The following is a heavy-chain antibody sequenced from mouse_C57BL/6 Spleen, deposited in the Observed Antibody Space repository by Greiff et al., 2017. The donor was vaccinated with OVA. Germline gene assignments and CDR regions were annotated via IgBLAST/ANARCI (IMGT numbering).Heavy chain of an antibody. V-gene: IGHV1-72*01. CDR2: IDPNSGGT. CDR1: GYTFTSYW. CDR3: ARSEDSSGPWFAY. D-gene: IGHD3-2*02. Sequence: QVQLQQPGAELVKPGASVKLSCKASGYTFTSYWMHWVKQRPGRGLEWIGRIDPNSGGTKYNEKFKSKATLTVDKTSSTAYMQLSSLTSEDSAVYYCARSEDSSGPWFAYWGKGTLVTVSA. J-gene: IGHJ3*01.